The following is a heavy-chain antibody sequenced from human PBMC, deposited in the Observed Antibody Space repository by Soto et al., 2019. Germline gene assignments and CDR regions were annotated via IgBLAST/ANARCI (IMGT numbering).Heavy chain of an antibody. CDR2: INPNSGGT. CDR1: GYTFTGYY. D-gene: IGHD3-22*01. CDR3: ARGDFDSSANYYAGWFDP. Sequence: VASVKVSCKASGYTFTGYYMHWLRQAPGQGLEWMGWINPNSGGTKYAQKFQGRVTMTNDTSISTAYMELSRLGSDDTAVYYCARGDFDSSANYYAGWFDPWGQGTLVTVSS. J-gene: IGHJ5*02. V-gene: IGHV1-2*02.